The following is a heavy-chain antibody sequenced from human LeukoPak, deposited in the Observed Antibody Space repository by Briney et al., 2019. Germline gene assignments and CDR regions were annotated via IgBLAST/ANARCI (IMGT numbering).Heavy chain of an antibody. CDR3: AKVLVLVSANRYYFDY. Sequence: PRGSLRLSCAASGLTFSGSAMSWVRQAPGKGLEWVSLISGSGNSTYYADSVKGRFTISRDNSKNTLYLQMNSLRAEDTAVYYCAKVLVLVSANRYYFDYWGQGTLVTVSS. J-gene: IGHJ4*02. CDR2: ISGSGNST. CDR1: GLTFSGSA. D-gene: IGHD2-15*01. V-gene: IGHV3-23*01.